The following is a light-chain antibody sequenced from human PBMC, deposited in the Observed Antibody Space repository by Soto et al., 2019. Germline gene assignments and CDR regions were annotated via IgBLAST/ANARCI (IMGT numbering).Light chain of an antibody. CDR1: QSISSW. V-gene: IGKV1-5*03. J-gene: IGKJ2*01. CDR3: QQYNSYSRNT. CDR2: KAS. Sequence: DIQMTQSPSTLSASVGDRVTITCRASQSISSWLAWYQQKPGKAPKLLIYKASSLESGGPSRFSGIGSGTEFTLTISSLQPDDFASYYCQQYNSYSRNTFGQGTKLEIK.